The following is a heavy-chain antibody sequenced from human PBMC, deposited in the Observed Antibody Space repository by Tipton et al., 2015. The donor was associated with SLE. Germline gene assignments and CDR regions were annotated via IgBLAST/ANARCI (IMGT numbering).Heavy chain of an antibody. D-gene: IGHD3-3*01. CDR1: GGSFSGYY. CDR2: FYDHGDT. CDR3: ARGGFWSAYDFDY. J-gene: IGHJ4*02. Sequence: TLSLTCAVYGGSFSGYYWSWIRQPPGKGLEWLGNFYDHGDTYHNPSLKSRVTISLDTSKNHLSLDLASVTAADTALYYCARGGFWSAYDFDYWGQGALVTVSS. V-gene: IGHV4-34*01.